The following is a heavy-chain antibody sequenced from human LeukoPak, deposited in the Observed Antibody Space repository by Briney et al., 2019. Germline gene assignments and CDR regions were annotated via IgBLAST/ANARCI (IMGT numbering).Heavy chain of an antibody. CDR2: ISTSISHI. D-gene: IGHD1-20*01. V-gene: IGHV3-21*01. J-gene: IGHJ4*02. Sequence: GGSLRLSCTASGFTFSFYIMSSVRQALGKGLEWVSSISTSISHIYYEDSLKGRFTVSRDNAKSSLYLQMNNLTAEDTAVYYCARDDNWNDKPFDLWGQGTLVTVSS. CDR1: GFTFSFYI. CDR3: ARDDNWNDKPFDL.